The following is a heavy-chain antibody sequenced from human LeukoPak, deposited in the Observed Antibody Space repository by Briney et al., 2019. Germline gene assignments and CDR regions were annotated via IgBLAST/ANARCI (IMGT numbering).Heavy chain of an antibody. CDR1: GFTVSSNY. Sequence: GGSLRLSCAASGFTVSSNYMSWVRQAPGEGLEWVSIIYSGGSTYYADSVKGRFTISRDNSKNTLYLQMNSLRAEDTAVYYCARASSSGWRGNLDYWGQGTLVTVSS. V-gene: IGHV3-66*01. CDR3: ARASSSGWRGNLDY. CDR2: IYSGGST. J-gene: IGHJ4*02. D-gene: IGHD6-19*01.